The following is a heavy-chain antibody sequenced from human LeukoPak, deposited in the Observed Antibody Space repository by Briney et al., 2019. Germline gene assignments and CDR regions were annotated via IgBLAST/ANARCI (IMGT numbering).Heavy chain of an antibody. CDR3: ARKIQNAFDI. CDR2: IISSSRYI. D-gene: IGHD5-18*01. J-gene: IGHJ3*02. Sequence: NPGGSLRLSCAASGFTFISYTMNWVRQAPGKGLEWVSSIISSSRYIYYADSVKGRFTISRDNAQNSLYLQMNSLRAEDTAVYYCARKIQNAFDIWGQGTMVTVSS. V-gene: IGHV3-21*01. CDR1: GFTFISYT.